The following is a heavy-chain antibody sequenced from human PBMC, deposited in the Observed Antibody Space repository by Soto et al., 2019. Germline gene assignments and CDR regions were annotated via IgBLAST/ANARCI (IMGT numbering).Heavy chain of an antibody. CDR2: IKYSGST. CDR3: ARDAPPFDY. CDR1: GVSMSRGGYY. Sequence: QVQLQESGPGLVKSSQTLSLTCTVSGVSMSRGGYYWSWIRQLPGRGLEWIGYIKYSGSTHSNPSLKSRVTMSVDMSMNQFSLNLSSVTAADTAVYYCARDAPPFDYWGQGIRVTVSS. J-gene: IGHJ4*02. V-gene: IGHV4-31*03.